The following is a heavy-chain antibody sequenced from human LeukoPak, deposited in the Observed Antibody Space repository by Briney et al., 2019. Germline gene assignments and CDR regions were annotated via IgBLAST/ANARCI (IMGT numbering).Heavy chain of an antibody. Sequence: SETLSLTCTVSGGSISSSIYYWGWIRQPPGKGLEWIGSIYYSGSTYYNPSLKSRVTISVDTSKNQFSLKLSSVTAADTAVYYCARRTTHYYGSGSYSPNTIDYWGQGNLVTVSS. J-gene: IGHJ4*02. CDR3: ARRTTHYYGSGSYSPNTIDY. CDR1: GGSISSSIYY. V-gene: IGHV4-39*01. CDR2: IYYSGST. D-gene: IGHD3-10*01.